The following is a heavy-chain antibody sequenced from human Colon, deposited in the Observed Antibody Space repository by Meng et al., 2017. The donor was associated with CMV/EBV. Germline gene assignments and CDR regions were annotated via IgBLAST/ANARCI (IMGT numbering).Heavy chain of an antibody. CDR3: ARGGLEPVDY. D-gene: IGHD3-10*01. CDR2: INPEETTT. Sequence: LSCAASGFTFSVFWMHWVRQAPGKGLMWVARINPEETTTTYADAVQGRFIISRDNARSTLYLQMNSLRVDDTAIYYCARGGLEPVDYWGRGTLVTVSS. J-gene: IGHJ4*02. V-gene: IGHV3-74*01. CDR1: GFTFSVFW.